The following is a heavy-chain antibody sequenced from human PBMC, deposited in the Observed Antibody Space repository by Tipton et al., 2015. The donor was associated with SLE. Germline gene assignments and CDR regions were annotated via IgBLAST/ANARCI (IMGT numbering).Heavy chain of an antibody. CDR2: IYYSGST. Sequence: TLSLTCTVSGGSISSYYWSWIRQPAGKGLEWIGYIYYSGSTYYNPSLKSRVTISVDTSKNQFSLKLSSVTAADTAVYYCARGANYYYYMDVWGKGTTVTVSS. CDR1: GGSISSYY. J-gene: IGHJ6*03. CDR3: ARGANYYYYMDV. V-gene: IGHV4-59*06.